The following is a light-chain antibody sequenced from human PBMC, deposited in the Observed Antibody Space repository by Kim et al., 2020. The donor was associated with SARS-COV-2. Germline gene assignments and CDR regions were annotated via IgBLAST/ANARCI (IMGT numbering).Light chain of an antibody. CDR1: NSNIGARLC. J-gene: IGLJ2*01. CDR3: QSYDSSLSGDVV. V-gene: IGLV1-40*01. CDR2: GNS. Sequence: TISSTGRNSNIGARLCLIGYHQLPGTAPKLLIYGNSNRPSGVPDRFSGSKSGTSASLAITGLQAEDEADYYCQSYDSSLSGDVVFGGGTQLTVL.